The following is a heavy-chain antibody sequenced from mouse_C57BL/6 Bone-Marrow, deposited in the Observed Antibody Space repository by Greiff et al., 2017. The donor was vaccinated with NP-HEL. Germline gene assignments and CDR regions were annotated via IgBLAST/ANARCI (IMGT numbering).Heavy chain of an antibody. J-gene: IGHJ4*01. CDR3: ARDLRTVPYAMDY. CDR1: GFTFSSYA. V-gene: IGHV5-4*01. D-gene: IGHD1-1*01. Sequence: DVMLVESGGGLVKPGGSLKLSCAASGFTFSSYAMSWVRQTPEKRLEWVATISDGGSYTYYPDNVKGRFTISRDNAKNNLYLQMSHLKSEDTAMYYCARDLRTVPYAMDYWGQGTSVTVSS. CDR2: ISDGGSYT.